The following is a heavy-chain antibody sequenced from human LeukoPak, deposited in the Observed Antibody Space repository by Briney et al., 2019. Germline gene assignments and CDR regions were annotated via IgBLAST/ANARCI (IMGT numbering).Heavy chain of an antibody. CDR3: ARDSGSYLDAFDI. CDR1: GGSISSYY. D-gene: IGHD1-26*01. CDR2: IYYSGST. V-gene: IGHV4-59*01. Sequence: SETLSLTCTVSGGSISSYYWSWIRQPPGKGLEWIGYIYYSGSTNYNPSLKSRVTISVDTSKNQFSLKLSSVTAADTAVYYCARDSGSYLDAFDIWGQGTMVTVSS. J-gene: IGHJ3*02.